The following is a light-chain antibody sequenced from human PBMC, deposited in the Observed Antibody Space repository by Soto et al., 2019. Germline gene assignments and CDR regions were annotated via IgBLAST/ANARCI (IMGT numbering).Light chain of an antibody. CDR1: QSVRTY. V-gene: IGKV3-11*01. CDR3: QQRNTWPPIT. J-gene: IGKJ5*01. CDR2: DAS. Sequence: EIVLTQSPVTLSFSPGEIATLSFSSSQSVRTYLAWYQVKPGQAPRLLIYDASRRASGVPARFSGSGSGTDFTLTISSLEPEEFALYYCQQRNTWPPITFGQGTRLEIK.